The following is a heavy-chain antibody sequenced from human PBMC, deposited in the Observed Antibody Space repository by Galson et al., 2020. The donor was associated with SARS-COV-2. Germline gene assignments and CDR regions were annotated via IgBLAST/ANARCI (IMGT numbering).Heavy chain of an antibody. V-gene: IGHV7-4-1*02. J-gene: IGHJ6*02. CDR3: ARVRYYYGMDV. CDR2: LNTNTGNP. CDR1: GYTFTNYA. Sequence: ASVTVSCKASGYTFTNYAMNLVRQAPGQGLEWMGWLNTNTGNPTYAQGFTGRFVFSLDTSVSTAYLQISSLKAEDTAVYYCARVRYYYGMDVWGQGTTVTVSS.